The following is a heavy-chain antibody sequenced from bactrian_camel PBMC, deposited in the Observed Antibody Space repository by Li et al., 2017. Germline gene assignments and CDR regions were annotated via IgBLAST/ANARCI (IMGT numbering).Heavy chain of an antibody. CDR1: GFTFSSYW. CDR3: AADRGAGSWFGFEYKY. J-gene: IGHJ4*01. V-gene: IGHV3S1*01. D-gene: IGHD6*01. CDR2: INAAGSST. Sequence: QVQLVESGGGLVQPGGSLRLSFAASGFTFSSYWMYWVRQDPGKGLEWVSTINAAGSSTYYADSVKGRFTNSRDNAKNTVYLQLNSLNPDDTAVYYCAADRGAGSWFGFEYKYWGQGTQVTVS.